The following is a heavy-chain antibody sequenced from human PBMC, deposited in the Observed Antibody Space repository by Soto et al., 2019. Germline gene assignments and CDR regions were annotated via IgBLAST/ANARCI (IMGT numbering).Heavy chain of an antibody. J-gene: IGHJ4*02. V-gene: IGHV5-10-1*01. CDR3: ARTPYYYDSSGYYYGFAY. Sequence: GESLKISCKGSGYSFTSYWISWVRQMPGKGLEWMGRIDPSDSYTNYSPSFQGHVTISADKSISTAYLQWSSLKASDTAMYYCARTPYYYDSSGYYYGFAYWGQGTLVTVSS. CDR1: GYSFTSYW. D-gene: IGHD3-22*01. CDR2: IDPSDSYT.